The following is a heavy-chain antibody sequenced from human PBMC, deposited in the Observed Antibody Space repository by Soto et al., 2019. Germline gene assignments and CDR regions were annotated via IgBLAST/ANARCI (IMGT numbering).Heavy chain of an antibody. D-gene: IGHD3-10*01. V-gene: IGHV5-51*01. CDR3: ARAYGKYFDY. J-gene: IGHJ4*02. CDR2: IYPADSDT. Sequence: GESLKISCKGSGYTFTSYWIGWVRQLPGKGLEWMAIIYPADSDTRYSPSFQGQVTISADKSISTAYLQWSSLRASDTAMYFCARAYGKYFDYWGQGTLVPVSP. CDR1: GYTFTSYW.